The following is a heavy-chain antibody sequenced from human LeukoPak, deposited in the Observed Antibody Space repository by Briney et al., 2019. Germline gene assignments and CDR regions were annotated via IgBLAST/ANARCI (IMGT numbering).Heavy chain of an antibody. D-gene: IGHD5-24*01. CDR1: GGSISSYY. V-gene: IGHV4-59*12. Sequence: SETLSLTCTVSGGSISSYYWSWIRQPPGKGLEWIGYIYYSGSTNYNPSLKSRVTISVDTSKNQFSLKLSSVTAADTAVYYCAREQRWLQNLIDYWGQGTLVTVSS. J-gene: IGHJ4*02. CDR2: IYYSGST. CDR3: AREQRWLQNLIDY.